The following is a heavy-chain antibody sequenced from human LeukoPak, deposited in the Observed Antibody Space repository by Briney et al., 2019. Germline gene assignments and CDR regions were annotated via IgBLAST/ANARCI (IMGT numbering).Heavy chain of an antibody. J-gene: IGHJ4*02. Sequence: GESLKISCRGSGYSFTTYWIGWVRQMSGNGLEWMGIIYPGDSDTRYNPSFQGQVTISVDKSISTAYLQWSSLKASDTAMYYCARLGWGEDIVVVPAAPDDWGQGTLVTVSS. CDR2: IYPGDSDT. D-gene: IGHD2-2*01. CDR1: GYSFTTYW. V-gene: IGHV5-51*01. CDR3: ARLGWGEDIVVVPAAPDD.